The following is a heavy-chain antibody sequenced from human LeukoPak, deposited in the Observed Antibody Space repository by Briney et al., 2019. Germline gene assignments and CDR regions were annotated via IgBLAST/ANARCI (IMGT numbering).Heavy chain of an antibody. CDR3: ATLKSDYYGSGSNLLRTNWFDP. J-gene: IGHJ5*02. D-gene: IGHD3-10*01. Sequence: GASLRLSCAASGFTFSSYAMSWVRQAPGKGLEWVSAISGSGGSTYYADSVEGRFTISRDNSKNTLYLQMNSLRAEDTAVYYCATLKSDYYGSGSNLLRTNWFDPWGQGTLVTVSS. CDR1: GFTFSSYA. CDR2: ISGSGGST. V-gene: IGHV3-23*01.